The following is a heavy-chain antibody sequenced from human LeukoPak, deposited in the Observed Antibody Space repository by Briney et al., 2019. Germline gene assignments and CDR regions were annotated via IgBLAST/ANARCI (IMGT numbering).Heavy chain of an antibody. V-gene: IGHV3-48*04. D-gene: IGHD3-3*01. J-gene: IGHJ5*02. Sequence: PGGSLRLSCAASGFTFSSYSMNWVRQAPGKGLEWVSYISSSSSTIYYADSVKGRFTISRDNAKNSLYLQMNSLRAEDTAVYYCARERIFGVVVSNWFDPWGQGTLVTVSS. CDR3: ARERIFGVVVSNWFDP. CDR2: ISSSSSTI. CDR1: GFTFSSYS.